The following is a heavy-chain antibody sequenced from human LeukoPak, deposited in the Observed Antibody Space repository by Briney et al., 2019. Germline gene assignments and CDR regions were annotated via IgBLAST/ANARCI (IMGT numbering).Heavy chain of an antibody. V-gene: IGHV3-30*04. CDR3: ARDRKGEYSSGWYNFDY. Sequence: PGRSLRLSCAASRFTFSSYAMHWVCQAPGKGLEWVAVILYDGSNKYYADSVKGRFTISRDNSKNTLYLQMNSLRAEDTAVYYCARDRKGEYSSGWYNFDYWGQGALVTVSS. CDR2: ILYDGSNK. CDR1: RFTFSSYA. J-gene: IGHJ4*02. D-gene: IGHD6-19*01.